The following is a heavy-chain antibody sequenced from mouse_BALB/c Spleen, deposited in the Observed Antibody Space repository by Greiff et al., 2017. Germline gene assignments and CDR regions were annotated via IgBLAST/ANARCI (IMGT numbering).Heavy chain of an antibody. Sequence: VQLQQSGPELVKPGASVRISCKASGYTFTSYYIHWVKQRPGQGLEWIGWIYPGNVNTKYNEKFKGKATLTADKSSSTAYMQLSSLTSEDSAVYFCARSDYDYDEGFAYWGQGTLVTVSA. D-gene: IGHD2-4*01. V-gene: IGHV1S56*01. CDR1: GYTFTSYY. CDR2: IYPGNVNT. J-gene: IGHJ3*01. CDR3: ARSDYDYDEGFAY.